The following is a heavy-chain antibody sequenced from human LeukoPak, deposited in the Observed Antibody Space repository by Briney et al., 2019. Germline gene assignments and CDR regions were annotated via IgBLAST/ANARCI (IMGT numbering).Heavy chain of an antibody. Sequence: SETLSLTCAVYGGSFSPYYWSGIRQPPGKGLEWIGEINHSGSTNYNPSLKSRVTISVDTSKNQFSLRLSSVTAADTAVYYCARGGFYCGGDCYVDYWGQGTLVTVSS. V-gene: IGHV4-34*01. CDR3: ARGGFYCGGDCYVDY. CDR2: INHSGST. J-gene: IGHJ4*02. CDR1: GGSFSPYY. D-gene: IGHD2-21*02.